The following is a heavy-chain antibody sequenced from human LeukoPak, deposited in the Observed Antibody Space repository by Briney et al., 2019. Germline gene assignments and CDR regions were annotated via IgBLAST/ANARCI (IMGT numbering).Heavy chain of an antibody. J-gene: IGHJ4*02. CDR3: VSTVTPYYFDY. CDR2: IGAYNGNT. D-gene: IGHD4-17*01. CDR1: GYTFTSYG. Sequence: ASVKVSCKASGYTFTSYGISWVRQAPGQGLEWMGWIGAYNGNTNYAQKLQGRVTMTTDTSTSTAYMELRSLRSDDTAVYYCVSTVTPYYFDYWGQGTLVTVSS. V-gene: IGHV1-18*01.